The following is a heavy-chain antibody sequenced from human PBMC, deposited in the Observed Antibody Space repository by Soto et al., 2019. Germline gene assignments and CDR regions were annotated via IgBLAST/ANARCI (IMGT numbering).Heavy chain of an antibody. Sequence: EVQLVESGGGLVQPGVSLRLSCAASGFTFSTYWMSWVRQAPGKGLEWVAYIKQDGSEENYVGSVKGRFTISRDNAKNSLHLQMNSLRAEDTAVYYCTRTRAMDVWGQGTTVSVSS. CDR3: TRTRAMDV. J-gene: IGHJ6*02. V-gene: IGHV3-7*03. CDR2: IKQDGSEE. CDR1: GFTFSTYW.